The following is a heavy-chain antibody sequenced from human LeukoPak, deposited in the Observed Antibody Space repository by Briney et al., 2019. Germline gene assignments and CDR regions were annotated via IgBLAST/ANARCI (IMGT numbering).Heavy chain of an antibody. CDR3: ARASHWNQLHYFDY. CDR2: IYHSGST. J-gene: IGHJ4*02. CDR1: GGSISSSNW. V-gene: IGHV4-4*02. Sequence: SETLSLTCAVSGGSISSSNWWSWVRQPPGKGLEWIGEIYHSGSTNYNPSLKSRVTISVDKSKNQFSLKLSSVTAADTAVYFCARASHWNQLHYFDYWGQGTLVTVSS. D-gene: IGHD1-1*01.